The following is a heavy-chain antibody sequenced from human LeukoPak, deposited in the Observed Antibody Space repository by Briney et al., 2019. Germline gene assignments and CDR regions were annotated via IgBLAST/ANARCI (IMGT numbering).Heavy chain of an antibody. CDR1: GFDFSTYG. J-gene: IGHJ5*02. CDR2: ISNSGDKT. CDR3: AKDAQGGGFDP. V-gene: IGHV3-23*01. Sequence: GGSLRLSCAGSGFDFSTYGMTWVRQAPGKGLEWVSAISNSGDKTYYADSVKGRFTISRDNSKNALYLQMNSLRAEDTALYYCAKDAQGGGFDPWGQGTLVTVSS.